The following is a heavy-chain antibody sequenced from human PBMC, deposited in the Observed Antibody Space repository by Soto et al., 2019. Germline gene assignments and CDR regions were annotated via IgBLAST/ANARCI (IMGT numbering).Heavy chain of an antibody. V-gene: IGHV1-8*01. CDR2: MNPNSGNT. Sequence: ASVKVSCKASGYTFTSYDINWVRQATGQGLEWMGWMNPNSGNTGYAQKFQGRATMTRNTSISTAYMELSSLRSEDTAVYYCARFRPRYYDFWSGYAPRHYYYGMDVWGQGTTVTVSS. D-gene: IGHD3-3*01. CDR3: ARFRPRYYDFWSGYAPRHYYYGMDV. J-gene: IGHJ6*02. CDR1: GYTFTSYD.